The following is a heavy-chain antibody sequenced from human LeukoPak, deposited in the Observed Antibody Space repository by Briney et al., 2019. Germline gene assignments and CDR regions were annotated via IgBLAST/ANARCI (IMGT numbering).Heavy chain of an antibody. CDR2: ISSSSTI. D-gene: IGHD6-19*01. CDR3: ARELFSSGLDY. J-gene: IGHJ4*02. CDR1: GFTFSSYS. V-gene: IGHV3-48*01. Sequence: EGSLRLSCAASGFTFSSYSMNWVRQAPGKGLEWVSYISSSSTIYYADSVKGRFTISRDNAKNSLYLQMNSLRAEDTAVYYCARELFSSGLDYWGQGTLVTVSS.